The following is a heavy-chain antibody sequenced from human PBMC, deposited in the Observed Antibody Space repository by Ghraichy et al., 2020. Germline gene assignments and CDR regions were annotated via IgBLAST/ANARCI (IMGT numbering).Heavy chain of an antibody. J-gene: IGHJ4*02. V-gene: IGHV6-1*01. Sequence: SQTLSLTCAISGDSVSSKTAAWNWIRQSPSRGPEWLGRTYYRSKWFNDYAVSLKSRITVNPDTSKNQFSLQLNSVSPEDTAVYYCARDGGSALDYFDFWGQGTLVTVSS. CDR3: ARDGGSALDYFDF. CDR2: TYYRSKWFN. CDR1: GDSVSSKTAA.